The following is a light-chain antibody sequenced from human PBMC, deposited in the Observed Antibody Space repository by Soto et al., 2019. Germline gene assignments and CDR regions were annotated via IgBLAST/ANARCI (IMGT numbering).Light chain of an antibody. Sequence: QSVLTQPPSVSGAPGQRVTISCTGSSSNIGAGYDVHWYQQLPGTAPKLLIYGNSNRPSGVPDRCSGSKSGTSASLAITGLHADDEADYYCQPYDSSLSAWVFGGGTKLTVL. CDR1: SSNIGAGYD. CDR2: GNS. J-gene: IGLJ3*02. V-gene: IGLV1-40*01. CDR3: QPYDSSLSAWV.